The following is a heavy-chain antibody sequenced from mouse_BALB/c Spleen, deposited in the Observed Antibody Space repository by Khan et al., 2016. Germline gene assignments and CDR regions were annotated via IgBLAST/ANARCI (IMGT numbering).Heavy chain of an antibody. CDR1: GVNIKDYY. Sequence: EVQLQESGAELVRSGASVKLSCTASGVNIKDYYVHWAKKRPEQGLEWIGWIDPESGDSEYGPQFQVQASMTADTSSNTAFLQLSSLTSEDTAVYYCSLYGSILAWFAYGGQRTLVTVAA. CDR2: IDPESGDS. CDR3: SLYGSILAWFAY. V-gene: IGHV14-4*02. D-gene: IGHD1-1*02. J-gene: IGHJ3*01.